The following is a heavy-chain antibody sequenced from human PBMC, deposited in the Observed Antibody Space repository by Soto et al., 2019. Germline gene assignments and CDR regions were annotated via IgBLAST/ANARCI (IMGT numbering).Heavy chain of an antibody. J-gene: IGHJ6*02. CDR1: GFTFSNAW. V-gene: IGHV3-15*01. CDR3: AREAAMDYYYYGMDV. CDR2: IKSKTDGGTT. D-gene: IGHD5-18*01. Sequence: GGSLRLSCAASGFTFSNAWMSWVRQAPGKGLEWVGRIKSKTDGGTTDYAAPVKGRFTISRDDSKNTLYLQMNSLKTEDTAVYYCAREAAMDYYYYGMDVWGQGTTVTVSS.